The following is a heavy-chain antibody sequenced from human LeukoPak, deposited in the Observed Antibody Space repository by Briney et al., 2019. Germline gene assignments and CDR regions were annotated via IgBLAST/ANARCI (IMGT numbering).Heavy chain of an antibody. CDR3: VRSLRNSYIDY. CDR1: GTTFISYE. V-gene: IGHV1-8*01. CDR2: MNPNSGDT. J-gene: IGHJ4*02. Sequence: GASVKVSGKASGTTFISYEINWGRRATGQGLEWWGWMNPNSGDTGYAQKFQGRVTMTRNTSIGTAYVELSSLTSEDTAVYYCVRSLRNSYIDYWGQGTLVTVSS. D-gene: IGHD3-16*01.